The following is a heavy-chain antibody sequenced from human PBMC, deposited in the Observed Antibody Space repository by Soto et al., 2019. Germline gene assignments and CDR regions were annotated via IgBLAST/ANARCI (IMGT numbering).Heavy chain of an antibody. J-gene: IGHJ3*02. D-gene: IGHD2-2*01. CDR1: GGSISSGDYY. V-gene: IGHV4-30-4*01. CDR3: ARVHPDIVVVPADPGSDFDI. CDR2: IYYSGST. Sequence: KPSETLSLTCTVSGGSISSGDYYWSWIRQPPGKGLEWIGYIYYSGSTYYNPSLKSRVTISVDTSKNQFSLKLSSVTAADTAVYYCARVHPDIVVVPADPGSDFDIWGQGTMVTVSS.